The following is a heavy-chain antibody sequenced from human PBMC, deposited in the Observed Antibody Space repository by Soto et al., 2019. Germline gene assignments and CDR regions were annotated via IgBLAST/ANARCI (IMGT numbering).Heavy chain of an antibody. J-gene: IGHJ6*04. V-gene: IGHV3-74*01. CDR1: GFTFSSHW. Sequence: EVQLVESGGGSVQPGGSLRLSCAASGFTFSSHWMHWVRQAPGKGLVWVSRVNNDGSITNYADSVRGRFSISRDNAKNTLYRQISSLRAEDTALSYCTRAGPAICTNTSCLAYRPYVLGKGTTVTVSS. CDR2: VNNDGSIT. CDR3: TRAGPAICTNTSCLAYRPYV. D-gene: IGHD2-2*01.